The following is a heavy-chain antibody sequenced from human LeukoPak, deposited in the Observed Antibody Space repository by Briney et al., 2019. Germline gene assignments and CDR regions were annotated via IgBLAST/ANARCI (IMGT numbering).Heavy chain of an antibody. D-gene: IGHD5-18*01. CDR2: IYYSGTT. CDR1: GGSISSSPYY. V-gene: IGHV4-39*07. Sequence: SETLSLTCTVSGGSISSSPYYWGWIRQPPGKGLEWIVSIYYSGTTHYNPSLESRVTISVDTSKNQSSLKLASVTAADTAIYYCAKGAGGFSYYNWFDPWGQGTLVTVSS. J-gene: IGHJ5*02. CDR3: AKGAGGFSYYNWFDP.